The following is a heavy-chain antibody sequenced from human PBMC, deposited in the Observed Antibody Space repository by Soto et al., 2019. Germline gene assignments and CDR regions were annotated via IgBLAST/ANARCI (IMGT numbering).Heavy chain of an antibody. Sequence: EVQLVESGGGLVEPGGSLRLSCETSGFNFRGSWMTWVRQAPGKGLEWVGLIRSEANGGTTDYAAPVRGRFTISRDNSKNTLYVQMSSLKVEDTALYYCASYCISASCYQTVGNFWGQGTLVTVSS. D-gene: IGHD2-2*01. CDR1: GFNFRGSW. V-gene: IGHV3-15*01. CDR2: IRSEANGGTT. CDR3: ASYCISASCYQTVGNF. J-gene: IGHJ4*02.